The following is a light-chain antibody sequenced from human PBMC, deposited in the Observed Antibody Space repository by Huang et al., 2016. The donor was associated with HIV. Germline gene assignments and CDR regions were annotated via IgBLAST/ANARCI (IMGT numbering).Light chain of an antibody. J-gene: IGKJ4*01. CDR3: QHYGNSRT. Sequence: EIVLKQSPGTLSLSPGERATLSCRASQTVTSRYLAWYQQKPGQAPRLLIYGASNRATGIPDRFSGSGSETDFTLTITRLEPEDFAMYYCQHYGNSRTFGGGTKVEIK. CDR1: QTVTSRY. CDR2: GAS. V-gene: IGKV3-20*01.